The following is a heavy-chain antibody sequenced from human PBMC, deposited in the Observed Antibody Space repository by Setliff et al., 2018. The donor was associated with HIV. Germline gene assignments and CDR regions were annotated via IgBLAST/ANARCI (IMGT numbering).Heavy chain of an antibody. CDR2: IYNSAST. D-gene: IGHD6-13*01. CDR3: ARGRGSSSSWPIDY. V-gene: IGHV4-4*09. J-gene: IGHJ4*02. Sequence: SETLSLTCTVSGDSISTDYWTWIRQPPGKGLEWIGYIYNSASTSYNPSLKSRVTISVDTSKNQFSLKLSSVTAADTAVYFCARGRGSSSSWPIDYWGQGTLVTVSS. CDR1: GDSISTDY.